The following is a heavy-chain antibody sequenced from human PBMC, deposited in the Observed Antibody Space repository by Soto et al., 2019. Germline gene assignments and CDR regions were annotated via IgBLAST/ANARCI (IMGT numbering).Heavy chain of an antibody. CDR2: IIPTFGTT. CDR3: ARGDLRSNWFDP. V-gene: IGHV1-69*01. J-gene: IGHJ5*02. Sequence: QVQLVQSGAEVKKPGSSVKVSCKASGGTFSSYTINWVRQVRGQGLEWMGGIIPTFGTTDYAQKFKGRVTITADESTSTAYMELSSLRSEDTAMYYFARGDLRSNWFDPWGQGTLVTVSS. CDR1: GGTFSSYT.